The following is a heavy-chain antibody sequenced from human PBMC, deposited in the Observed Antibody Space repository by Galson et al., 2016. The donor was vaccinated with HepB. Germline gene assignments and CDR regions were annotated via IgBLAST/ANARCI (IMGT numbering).Heavy chain of an antibody. J-gene: IGHJ3*02. CDR1: GFNFGDYM. CDR3: AKDSGYDYGAFDI. Sequence: SLRLSCAASGFNFGDYMMHWVRQGPGRGLEWVSGISWNGGTIRYADSVRGRFAISRDNAKNSLYLQMNSLGAEDTALYYCAKDSGYDYGAFDIWGQGTMVTVSS. CDR2: ISWNGGTI. D-gene: IGHD5-12*01. V-gene: IGHV3-9*01.